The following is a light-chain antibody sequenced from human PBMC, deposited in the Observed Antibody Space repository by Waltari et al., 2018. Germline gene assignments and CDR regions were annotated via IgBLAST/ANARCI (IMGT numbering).Light chain of an antibody. CDR1: QTVRTTY. CDR2: GAS. CDR3: QQYDISPLT. V-gene: IGKV3-20*01. Sequence: EIVLTQSPGTLSLSPGERATLSCRASQTVRTTYLAWYQQKPGQAPTLRIYGASSRATGIPDMFSGSGSGTDFSLTISSLEPEDFAVYYCQQYDISPLTFGGGTKVEIK. J-gene: IGKJ4*01.